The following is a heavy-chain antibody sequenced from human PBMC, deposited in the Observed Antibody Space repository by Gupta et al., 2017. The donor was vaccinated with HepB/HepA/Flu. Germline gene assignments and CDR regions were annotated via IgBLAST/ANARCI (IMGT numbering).Heavy chain of an antibody. V-gene: IGHV3-66*01. CDR1: GFTVSSNY. J-gene: IGHJ1*01. CDR2: IYSGGTT. D-gene: IGHD6-13*01. Sequence: EVQLVESGGGLVQPGGSLRLSCAASGFTVSSNYMSWVRQAPGKGLEWVSVIYSGGTTYYADSVKGRFTISRDNSKNTLYLQMVSLRXEXTAVYYXAKVVSSTLDFQHWGQGTLVTVSS. CDR3: AKVVSSTLDFQH.